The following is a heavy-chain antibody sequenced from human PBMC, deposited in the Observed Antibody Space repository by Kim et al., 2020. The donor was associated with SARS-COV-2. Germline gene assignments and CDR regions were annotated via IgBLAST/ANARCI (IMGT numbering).Heavy chain of an antibody. CDR1: GFSFSTYW. CDR2: IKDDGSDK. J-gene: IGHJ4*02. Sequence: GGSLRLSCAASGFSFSTYWMSWVRQSPGKGLEWVANIKDDGSDKYYLDSLEGRFTISRDNAKNSLYLQMNSLRADDTAVYYCVRVRGWFGDYWGQGILVT. CDR3: VRVRGWFGDY. V-gene: IGHV3-7*01. D-gene: IGHD6-19*01.